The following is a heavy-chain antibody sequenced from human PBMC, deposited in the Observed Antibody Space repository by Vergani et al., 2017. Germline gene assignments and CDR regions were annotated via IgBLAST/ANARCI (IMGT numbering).Heavy chain of an antibody. CDR3: AREEDSGSYLDFYYFDY. V-gene: IGHV4-38-2*02. Sequence: QVQLQESGPGLVKPSETLSLTCTVSGYSISSGYYWGWIRQPPGKGLEWIGSIYHSGSTSYNPSLKSRVTISVDTSKNQFSLKLSSVTAADTAVYYCAREEDSGSYLDFYYFDYWGQGTLVTVSS. D-gene: IGHD1-26*01. CDR1: GYSISSGYY. J-gene: IGHJ4*02. CDR2: IYHSGST.